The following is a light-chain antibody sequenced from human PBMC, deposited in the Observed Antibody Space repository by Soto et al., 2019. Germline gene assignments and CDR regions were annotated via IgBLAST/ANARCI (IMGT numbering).Light chain of an antibody. Sequence: DIQMTQSPSTLSASVGDRVTITCRASPSISSWLAWYQQKPGKAPKLLIYKASCLESGVPSRFRGSGSGTEFTLTISSLQPDDFATYYCQQYNSYPWTFGQGPTVEIK. CDR3: QQYNSYPWT. CDR1: PSISSW. CDR2: KAS. V-gene: IGKV1-5*03. J-gene: IGKJ1*01.